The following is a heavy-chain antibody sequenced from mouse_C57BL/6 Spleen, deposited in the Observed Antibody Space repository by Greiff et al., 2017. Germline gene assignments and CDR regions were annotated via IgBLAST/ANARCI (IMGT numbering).Heavy chain of an antibody. D-gene: IGHD2-3*01. CDR2: IYPGSGNT. V-gene: IGHV1-76*01. Sequence: VKLMESGAELVRPGASVKLSCKASGYTFTDYYINWVKQRPGQGLEWIARIYPGSGNTYYNEKFKGKATLTAEKSSSTAYMQLSSLTSEDSAVYFCARGDYDGYYWFAYWGQGTLVTVSA. CDR1: GYTFTDYY. J-gene: IGHJ3*01. CDR3: ARGDYDGYYWFAY.